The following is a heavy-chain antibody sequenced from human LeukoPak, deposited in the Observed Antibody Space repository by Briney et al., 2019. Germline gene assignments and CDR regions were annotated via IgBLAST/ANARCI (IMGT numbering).Heavy chain of an antibody. CDR2: IYYSGST. Sequence: SETLSLTCTVSGASISSYYWSWIRQPPGKGLEWIGYIYYSGSTCYNPSLKSRVTISLDTSKNQFSLKLSSVTAADTAVYYCASTERWLAFDFWGQGTLVTVSS. V-gene: IGHV4-59*01. J-gene: IGHJ4*02. CDR1: GASISSYY. CDR3: ASTERWLAFDF. D-gene: IGHD6-19*01.